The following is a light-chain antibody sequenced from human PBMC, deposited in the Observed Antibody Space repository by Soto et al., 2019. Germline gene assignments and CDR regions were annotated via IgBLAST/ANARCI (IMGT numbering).Light chain of an antibody. J-gene: IGKJ2*01. CDR1: QTISSW. Sequence: DIPMTQSPSTLSASVGDRVAVTCRASQTISSWLAWYQQKPGKAPNLLIYKASSLQSGVPSRFSGSGSGTDFTLTISSLQPDDFATYYCQQYNSYPFTFGQGTKLEIK. CDR2: KAS. CDR3: QQYNSYPFT. V-gene: IGKV1-5*03.